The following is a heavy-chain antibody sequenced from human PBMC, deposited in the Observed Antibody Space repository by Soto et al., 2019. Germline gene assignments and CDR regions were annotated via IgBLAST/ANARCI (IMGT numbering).Heavy chain of an antibody. Sequence: EVQLLESGGGLVQPGGSLRLSCAASGFTFSSYAMSWVRQAPGKGLGWISAVSGSGGSTYYADSVKGRFTISRDNSKDTLYLQMNNLRAEDTAVYYCAKPPDYNWNDYRGQGTLVTVSS. CDR2: VSGSGGST. CDR1: GFTFSSYA. CDR3: AKPPDYNWNDY. J-gene: IGHJ4*02. V-gene: IGHV3-23*01. D-gene: IGHD1-20*01.